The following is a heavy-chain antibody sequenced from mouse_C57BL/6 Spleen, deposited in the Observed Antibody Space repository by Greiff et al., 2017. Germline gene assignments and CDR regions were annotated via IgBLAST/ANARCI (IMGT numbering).Heavy chain of an antibody. Sequence: EVQRVESGGGLVQPGGSLKLSCAASGFTFSDYYMSWVRQTPEKRLEWVAYISNGGGSTYYPDTVKGRFTISRDNAKNTLYLQMSRLKSEDTAMYDCARNYDGSSGGYFDVWGTGTTVTVSS. V-gene: IGHV5-12*01. D-gene: IGHD1-1*01. CDR3: ARNYDGSSGGYFDV. CDR1: GFTFSDYY. J-gene: IGHJ1*03. CDR2: ISNGGGST.